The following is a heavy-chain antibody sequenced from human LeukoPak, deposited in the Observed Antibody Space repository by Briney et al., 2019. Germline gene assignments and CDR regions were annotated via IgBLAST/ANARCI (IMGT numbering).Heavy chain of an antibody. V-gene: IGHV1-2*02. J-gene: IGHJ6*02. CDR2: INPNSGGT. Sequence: GSSVKVSCKASGYTFTGYYMHWVRQAPGQGLEWMGWINPNSGGTNYAQKFQGRVTMTRDTSISTAYMELSRLRSDATAVYYCASPSPSSSRTFHYYYGMDVWGQGTTVTVSS. CDR3: ASPSPSSSRTFHYYYGMDV. D-gene: IGHD6-13*01. CDR1: GYTFTGYY.